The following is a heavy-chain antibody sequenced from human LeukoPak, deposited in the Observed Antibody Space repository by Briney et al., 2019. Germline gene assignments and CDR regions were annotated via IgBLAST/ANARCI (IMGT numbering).Heavy chain of an antibody. D-gene: IGHD3-10*01. V-gene: IGHV3-48*01. CDR3: ARAGVYYGSGSYDAFDI. Sequence: PGGSLRLSCAASGFTFSSYSMNWVRQAPGKGLEWVSYISSSSSTIYYADSVKGRFTISRDNAKNSLYLQMNSLRAEDTAVYYCARAGVYYGSGSYDAFDIWGQGTMVTVSS. CDR1: GFTFSSYS. J-gene: IGHJ3*02. CDR2: ISSSSSTI.